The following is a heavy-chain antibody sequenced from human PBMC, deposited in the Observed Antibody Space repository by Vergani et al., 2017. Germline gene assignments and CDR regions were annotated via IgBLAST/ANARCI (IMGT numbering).Heavy chain of an antibody. Sequence: VQLQESGPGLVQPSQTLSLTCTVSGGSISSGSYYWSWIRQPAGEGLEWIGRIYTSGSTNYNPSLKRRVTISVDTAKNQFSLKLSSVTAADTAVYYCARSSYCGGDCYSAYFDYWGQGTLVTVSS. J-gene: IGHJ4*02. CDR2: IYTSGST. V-gene: IGHV4-61*02. CDR1: GGSISSGSYY. D-gene: IGHD2-21*02. CDR3: ARSSYCGGDCYSAYFDY.